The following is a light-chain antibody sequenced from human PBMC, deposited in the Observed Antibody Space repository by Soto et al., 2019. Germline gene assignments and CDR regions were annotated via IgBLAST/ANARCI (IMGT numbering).Light chain of an antibody. Sequence: EIVFTQSPCTLSLSPGERATLSCSASQSVSSNLAWYQQKSGQAPRLLIYDASTRATGIPPRFSGSGSGTEFTLTISSLQFEDFAVYYCQQYNNWPPWTVGQGTKVDIK. V-gene: IGKV3-15*01. CDR2: DAS. J-gene: IGKJ1*01. CDR1: QSVSSN. CDR3: QQYNNWPPWT.